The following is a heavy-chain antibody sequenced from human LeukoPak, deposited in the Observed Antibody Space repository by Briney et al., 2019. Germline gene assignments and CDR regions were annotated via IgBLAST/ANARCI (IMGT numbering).Heavy chain of an antibody. CDR1: GGSISSYY. CDR3: ARSDYGANSFDY. D-gene: IGHD4/OR15-4a*01. CDR2: IYYSGST. V-gene: IGHV4-59*01. Sequence: SEALSLTCTVSGGSISSYYWSWIRQPPGKGLEWIGYIYYSGSTSYSPSLKSRVTISVDTSKNQFSLKLSSVTDADTAVYYCARSDYGANSFDYWGQGTLVTVSS. J-gene: IGHJ4*02.